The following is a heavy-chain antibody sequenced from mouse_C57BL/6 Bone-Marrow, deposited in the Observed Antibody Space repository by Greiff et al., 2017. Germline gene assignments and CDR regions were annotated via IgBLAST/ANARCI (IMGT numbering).Heavy chain of an antibody. Sequence: EVKLQESGGGLVKPGGSLKLSCAASGFTFSSYAMSWVRQTPEKRLEWVATISDGGSYTYYPDNVKGRFTISRDNAKNNLYLQMSQLTSEDTAMYYCARDGVAYWGQGTLVTVSA. V-gene: IGHV5-4*01. J-gene: IGHJ3*01. CDR2: ISDGGSYT. CDR3: ARDGVAY. CDR1: GFTFSSYA.